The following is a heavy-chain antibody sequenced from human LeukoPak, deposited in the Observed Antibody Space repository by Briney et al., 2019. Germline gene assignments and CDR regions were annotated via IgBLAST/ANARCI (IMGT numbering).Heavy chain of an antibody. Sequence: PSETLSLTCTVSGGSISGFHWSWIRQPPGKRLGWIGYIYDSGSTNYNPSRKSRVTISVDTSKKQFSLKMSSVTAADTAVYYCARDLSYCSSTSCYGYMDVWGKGTTVTVSS. CDR2: IYDSGST. CDR1: GGSISGFH. V-gene: IGHV4-59*01. D-gene: IGHD2-2*01. J-gene: IGHJ6*03. CDR3: ARDLSYCSSTSCYGYMDV.